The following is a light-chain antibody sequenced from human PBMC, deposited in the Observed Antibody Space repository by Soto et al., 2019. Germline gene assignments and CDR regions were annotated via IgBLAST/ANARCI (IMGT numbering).Light chain of an antibody. Sequence: DVQMTQSPSSLSASVGDRVTITCRASQSINNWLAWYQQKPGKAPKFLIYDASTLESGVPSRFSGSGSGTEFALTITGLQPDDFATYYCQQFHSYSPTFGQGTKVDIK. CDR1: QSINNW. J-gene: IGKJ1*01. CDR2: DAS. V-gene: IGKV1-5*01. CDR3: QQFHSYSPT.